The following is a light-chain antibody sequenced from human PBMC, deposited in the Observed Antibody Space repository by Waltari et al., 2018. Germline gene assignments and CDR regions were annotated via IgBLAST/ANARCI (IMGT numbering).Light chain of an antibody. CDR3: QQYNNWPRT. CDR2: LGS. V-gene: IGKV2-28*01. Sequence: DIVMTQSPLSLPVTPGEPASISCRSSQSLLQSNGHNYLEWYLQRPGQSPRVLIFLGSRRVSGVPDRFSGSGSGTEFTLTISSLQSEDFAVYYCQQYNNWPRTFGQGTKVEIK. J-gene: IGKJ1*01. CDR1: QSLLQSNGHNY.